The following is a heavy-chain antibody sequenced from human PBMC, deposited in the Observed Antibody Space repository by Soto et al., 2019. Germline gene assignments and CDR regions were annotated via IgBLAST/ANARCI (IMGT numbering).Heavy chain of an antibody. D-gene: IGHD2-15*01. V-gene: IGHV4-30-4*01. CDR3: ASRGTTTDCSGGSCYARGFDY. Sequence: SVTLRLPCTVAGGNISSGDYYWSWISQPPGKGLEWIGYIYYSGSTYYNPSLKSRVTISVDTSKNQFSLKLSSVTAADTAVYYCASRGTTTDCSGGSCYARGFDYWGQGTLVTVSS. CDR2: IYYSGST. J-gene: IGHJ4*02. CDR1: GGNISSGDYY.